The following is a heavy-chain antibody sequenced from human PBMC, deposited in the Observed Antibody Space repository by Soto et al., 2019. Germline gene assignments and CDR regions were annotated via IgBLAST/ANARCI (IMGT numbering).Heavy chain of an antibody. D-gene: IGHD5-12*01. CDR3: AHIDPEIVTVGGHGGFDY. CDR2: IYWDDDK. J-gene: IGHJ4*02. Sequence: QITLKESGPPLVRPPQTLTLTCTFSGFSLTSGMGVGWIRQPPGKALEWLALIYWDDDKRYSPSLKNRLTITKDTSNTQVVLTMTNVGPVDTATYFCAHIDPEIVTVGGHGGFDYWGQGTLVTVSS. V-gene: IGHV2-5*02. CDR1: GFSLTSGMG.